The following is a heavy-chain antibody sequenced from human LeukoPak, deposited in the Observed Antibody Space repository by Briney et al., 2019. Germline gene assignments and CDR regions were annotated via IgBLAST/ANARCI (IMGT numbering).Heavy chain of an antibody. V-gene: IGHV3-20*04. CDR3: ARESSRSTAY. D-gene: IGHD3-22*01. Sequence: PGGSLRLSCAASGFTFDDFAMIWVRQAPGKGLEWVSGIHWNGGSTSYAESVKGRFTISRDNAKNSLYLQMNSLRAEDTALYYCARESSRSTAYWGQGTLVTVSS. CDR1: GFTFDDFA. CDR2: IHWNGGST. J-gene: IGHJ4*02.